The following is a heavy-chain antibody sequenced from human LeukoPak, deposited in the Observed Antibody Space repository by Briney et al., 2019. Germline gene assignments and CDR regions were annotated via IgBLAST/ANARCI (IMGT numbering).Heavy chain of an antibody. CDR3: AKARGSSWSVSGYFDY. Sequence: AGGSLRLSCAASGFTFSSYAMSWVRQAPGKGLEWVSAISGSGGSTYYADSVKGRFTISRDNSKNTLYLQMNSLRAEDTAVYYCAKARGSSWSVSGYFDYWSQGTLVTVSS. V-gene: IGHV3-23*01. CDR1: GFTFSSYA. D-gene: IGHD6-13*01. J-gene: IGHJ4*02. CDR2: ISGSGGST.